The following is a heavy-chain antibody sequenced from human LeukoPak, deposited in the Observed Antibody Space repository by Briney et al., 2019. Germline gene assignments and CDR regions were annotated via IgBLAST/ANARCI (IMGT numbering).Heavy chain of an antibody. J-gene: IGHJ4*02. V-gene: IGHV1-2*02. D-gene: IGHD6-13*01. CDR3: ARDSSSWYYFDY. Sequence: GASVKVSCKASGYTFTGCYMHWVRQAPGQGVEWMGWINPNSGGTNYAQKFQGRVTMTRDTSISTAYMELSRLRSDDTAVYYCARDSSSWYYFDYWGQGTLVTVSS. CDR2: INPNSGGT. CDR1: GYTFTGCY.